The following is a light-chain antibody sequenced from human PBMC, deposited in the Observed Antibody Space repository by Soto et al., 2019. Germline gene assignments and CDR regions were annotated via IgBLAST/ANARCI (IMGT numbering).Light chain of an antibody. J-gene: IGKJ1*01. CDR1: QSVSSN. Sequence: IVMTQSPVTLSVSPGERATLSCRASQSVSSNLAWYQQKPGQAPSLLIYGASSRATGIPDRFSGSGSGTDFTLTISRLEPEDFGVYYCQQYGSSYWTFGQGTKV. CDR2: GAS. V-gene: IGKV3-20*01. CDR3: QQYGSSYWT.